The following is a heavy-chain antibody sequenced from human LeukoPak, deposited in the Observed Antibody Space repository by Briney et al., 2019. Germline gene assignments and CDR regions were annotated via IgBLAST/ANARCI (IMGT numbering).Heavy chain of an antibody. CDR1: GVSVSTSH. D-gene: IGHD2/OR15-2a*01. CDR2: LSYTGKT. Sequence: SETLSLSCNASGVSVSTSHWNWIRQRPGKGLEWIGCLSYTGKTDYNPSLKSRVSISLGSSNNHFSLKLTSVTAADTAVYYCSEGYFEPFDHWGQGILVTVSS. V-gene: IGHV4-59*02. CDR3: SEGYFEPFDH. J-gene: IGHJ4*02.